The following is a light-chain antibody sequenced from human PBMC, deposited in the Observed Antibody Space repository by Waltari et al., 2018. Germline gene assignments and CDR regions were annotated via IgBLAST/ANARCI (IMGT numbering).Light chain of an antibody. Sequence: SALTQPASVSGSPGPSITISCSGTDSDVGAYDFVSWYQQHPGKAPHLIIYEVSNRPSGISNRFSASKSGNTASLTISGLQAEDEADYYCSSYTTSSAPGVFGTGTRVTVL. CDR1: DSDVGAYDF. V-gene: IGLV2-14*01. CDR2: EVS. J-gene: IGLJ1*01. CDR3: SSYTTSSAPGV.